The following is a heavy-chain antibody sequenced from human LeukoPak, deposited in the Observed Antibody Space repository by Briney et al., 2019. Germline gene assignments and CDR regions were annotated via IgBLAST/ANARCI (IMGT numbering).Heavy chain of an antibody. Sequence: SETLSLTCIVSGGSIGSYYWSWLRQPAGKGLEWIGRIFTSGSTNYNPSLKSRVTMSVDTSKNQFSLKVSSVTAADTAVYYCARGYYVWGSYRYTPFDYWGQGTLVTVSS. J-gene: IGHJ4*02. D-gene: IGHD3-16*02. CDR3: ARGYYVWGSYRYTPFDY. CDR1: GGSIGSYY. CDR2: IFTSGST. V-gene: IGHV4-4*07.